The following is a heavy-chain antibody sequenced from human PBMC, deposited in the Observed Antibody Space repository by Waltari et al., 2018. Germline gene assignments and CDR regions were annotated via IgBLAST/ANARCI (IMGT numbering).Heavy chain of an antibody. V-gene: IGHV1-18*01. Sequence: QVQLVQSGAEVKKPGASVKVSCKASGYTFTSYGISWVRQAPGQGLEGMGWISAYNGNTNDAQKLQGRVTMTTDTSTSTAYMELRSLRSDDTAVYYCARVLCCGIGSSSDWFDPWGQGTLVTVSS. D-gene: IGHD6-13*01. J-gene: IGHJ5*02. CDR1: GYTFTSYG. CDR2: ISAYNGNT. CDR3: ARVLCCGIGSSSDWFDP.